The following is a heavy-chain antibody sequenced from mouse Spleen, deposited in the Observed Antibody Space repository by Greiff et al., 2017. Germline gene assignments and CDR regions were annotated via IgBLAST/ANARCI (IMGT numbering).Heavy chain of an antibody. CDR3: ARADRDYFDY. V-gene: IGHV1-82*01. CDR2: IYPGDGDT. D-gene: IGHD3-1*01. J-gene: IGHJ2*01. CDR1: GYAFSSSW. Sequence: LVESGPELVKPGASVKISCKASGYAFSSSWMNWVKQRPGKGLEWIGRIYPGDGDTNYNGKFKGKATLTADKSSSTAYMQLSSLTSEDSAVYFCARADRDYFDYWGQGTTLTVSS.